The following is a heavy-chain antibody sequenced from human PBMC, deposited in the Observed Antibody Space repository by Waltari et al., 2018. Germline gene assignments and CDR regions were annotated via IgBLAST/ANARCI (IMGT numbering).Heavy chain of an antibody. CDR2: IYSGGGT. CDR1: GLTISNNY. D-gene: IGHD6-13*01. Sequence: EVQLVESGGGLVQPGGSLRLSWPVPGLTISNNYMVWVRQAPGKGLECVSLIYSGGGTDYPDSVKGRFTISRDSSKNILYLQMNSLRAEDTAVYYCAARNPAAPGWGQGTLVTVSS. J-gene: IGHJ4*02. V-gene: IGHV3-66*01. CDR3: AARNPAAPG.